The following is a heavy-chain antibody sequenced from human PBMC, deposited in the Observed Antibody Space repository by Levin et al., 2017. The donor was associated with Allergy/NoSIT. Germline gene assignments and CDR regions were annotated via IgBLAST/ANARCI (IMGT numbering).Heavy chain of an antibody. J-gene: IGHJ6*02. V-gene: IGHV7-4-1*02. D-gene: IGHD1-26*01. CDR2: INTNTGNP. CDR3: ARSDYVVVGATCCYYYYGMDV. CDR1: GYTFTSYA. Sequence: ASVKVSCKASGYTFTSYAMNWVRQAPGQGLEWMGWINTNTGNPTYAQGFTGRFVFSLDTSVSTAYLQISSLKAEDTAVYYCARSDYVVVGATCCYYYYGMDVWGQGTTVTVSS.